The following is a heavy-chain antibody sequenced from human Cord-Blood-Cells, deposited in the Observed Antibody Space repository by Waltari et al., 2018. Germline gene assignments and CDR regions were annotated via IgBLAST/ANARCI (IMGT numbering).Heavy chain of an antibody. D-gene: IGHD3-22*01. CDR1: GGFFSGYY. V-gene: IGHV4-34*01. CDR2: IHHSVST. J-gene: IGHJ6*02. Sequence: QVKLQQWGAGVLKPSEYLSLSCAVYGGFFSGYYWSWIRLSPGKGLEWIGEIHHSVSTNYYPSLEGLVTISVDTSKIQFSLNLSSVTAADTAVYYCATLIAYYYYYGMDCWCQGTTVTVSS. CDR3: ATLIAYYYYYGMDC.